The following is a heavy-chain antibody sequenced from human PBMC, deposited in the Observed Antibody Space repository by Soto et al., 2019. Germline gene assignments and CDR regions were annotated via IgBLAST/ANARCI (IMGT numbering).Heavy chain of an antibody. V-gene: IGHV1-69*12. D-gene: IGHD3-22*01. CDR3: ARGGSDYEGSGYYQGHV. CDR1: GGTFSNYG. Sequence: QVQLVQSGAEVKKPGSSVKVSCKSSGGTFSNYGFSWVRQAPGQGLECMGVIVPIFGAEHPQKFQGRVTITAEESTNTGFMELRGLRSEDTAVYYCARGGSDYEGSGYYQGHVWGKGSKVTVSS. CDR2: IVPIFGA. J-gene: IGHJ6*04.